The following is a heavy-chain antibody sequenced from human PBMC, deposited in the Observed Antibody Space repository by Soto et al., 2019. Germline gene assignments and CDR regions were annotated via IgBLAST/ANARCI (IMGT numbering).Heavy chain of an antibody. V-gene: IGHV5-51*01. CDR2: IYLGDSDT. CDR3: ARQGGSVVATINDAFDI. CDR1: GYILTNYW. D-gene: IGHD5-12*01. Sequence: EVQLVQSGAEVKKPGESLKISCKGSGYILTNYWIGWVRQMPGKGLEWMGIIYLGDSDTRYSPSFQGQVTISADKSISTAYLQWSSLKASDTAIYYCARQGGSVVATINDAFDIWGQGTMVTVSS. J-gene: IGHJ3*02.